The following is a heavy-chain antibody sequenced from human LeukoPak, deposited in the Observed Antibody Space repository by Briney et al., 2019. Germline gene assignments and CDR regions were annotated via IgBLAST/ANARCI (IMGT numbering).Heavy chain of an antibody. D-gene: IGHD2-21*01. V-gene: IGHV4-59*08. Sequence: SETLSLTCSVSGASISRYYWRWVRQSPGKGLEWIGYMSYIGNTNYNPSLKSRVTISLDTSRNQSSLQVASVTAADTAVYYCARGGIPGYWGQGILVTVSS. CDR3: ARGGIPGY. CDR2: MSYIGNT. CDR1: GASISRYY. J-gene: IGHJ4*02.